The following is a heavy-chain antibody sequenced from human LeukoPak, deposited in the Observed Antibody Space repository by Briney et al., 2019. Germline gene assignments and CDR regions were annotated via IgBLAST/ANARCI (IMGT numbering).Heavy chain of an antibody. CDR3: ARSTDYFDSSASD. CDR1: GGSFSGYY. V-gene: IGHV4-34*01. CDR2: INHSGST. D-gene: IGHD3-22*01. Sequence: SETLSLTCAVYGGSFSGYYWSWIRQPPGKGLEWIGEINHSGSTNYNPSLKSRVTISVDTSKNQFSLKLSSVTAADTAVYYCARSTDYFDSSASDWGQGILVTVSS. J-gene: IGHJ4*02.